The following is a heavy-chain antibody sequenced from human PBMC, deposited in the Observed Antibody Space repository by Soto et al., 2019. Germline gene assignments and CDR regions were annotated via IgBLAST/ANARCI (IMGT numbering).Heavy chain of an antibody. Sequence: EVQLVESGGGLVKPGGSLRLSCAASGFTFSSYSMNWVRQAPGKGLEWVSSISSSSSYIYYADSVKGRFTISRDSAKNSLYLQMNSLRAEDTAVYYCARDPSNYYYYGMDVWGQGTTVTVSS. J-gene: IGHJ6*02. CDR3: ARDPSNYYYYGMDV. D-gene: IGHD4-4*01. V-gene: IGHV3-21*01. CDR1: GFTFSSYS. CDR2: ISSSSSYI.